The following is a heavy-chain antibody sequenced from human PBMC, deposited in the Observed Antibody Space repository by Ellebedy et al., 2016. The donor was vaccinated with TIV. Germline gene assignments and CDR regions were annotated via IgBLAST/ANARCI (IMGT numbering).Heavy chain of an antibody. CDR2: ISSNIHYI. J-gene: IGHJ4*02. CDR3: ATDRGEGSIPSFFDT. Sequence: PGGSLRLSCAASGFNFNGCSMNWVRQAPGKGLEWVSSISSNIHYINYRDSVKGRFTISSDNAKNSLSLQMDSLRAEDTAVYYCATDRGEGSIPSFFDTWGQGTLVTVST. V-gene: IGHV3-21*01. D-gene: IGHD3-10*01. CDR1: GFNFNGCS.